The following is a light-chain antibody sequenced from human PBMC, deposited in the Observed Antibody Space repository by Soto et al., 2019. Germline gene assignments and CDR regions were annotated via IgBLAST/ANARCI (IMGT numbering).Light chain of an antibody. V-gene: IGLV1-47*02. CDR2: NNN. J-gene: IGLJ1*01. Sequence: QSVLTQPPSASGTPGQRVTFSCSGSSSNIGYNYLFWYQQLPGTAPKLLIYNNNQRPSGVPDRFSGSKSDTSASLAISGLRSEDEADYYCAAWDDSLRGYVFGTGTKLTVL. CDR3: AAWDDSLRGYV. CDR1: SSNIGYNY.